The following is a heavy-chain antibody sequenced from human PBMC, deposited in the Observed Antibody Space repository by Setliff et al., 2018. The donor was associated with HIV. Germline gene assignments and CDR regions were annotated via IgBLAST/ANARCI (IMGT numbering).Heavy chain of an antibody. Sequence: PSETLSLTCTVSGVSISNYYWSWIRQPPGKGLEWIGYMYYSGSTNYNPSLKSRVTISVDTSKNQFSLKLSSVTAADTAVYYCAKSSPSIGYITDCWGQGAPVTVSS. CDR2: MYYSGST. D-gene: IGHD5-12*01. CDR1: GVSISNYY. J-gene: IGHJ4*02. V-gene: IGHV4-59*01. CDR3: AKSSPSIGYITDC.